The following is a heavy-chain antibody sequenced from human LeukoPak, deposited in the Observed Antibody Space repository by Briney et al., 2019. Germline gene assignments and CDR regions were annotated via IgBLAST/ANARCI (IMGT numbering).Heavy chain of an antibody. J-gene: IGHJ6*02. CDR2: IYYIVGT. CDR1: GGSISSFY. V-gene: IGHV4-59*08. D-gene: IGHD6-13*01. CDR3: AGQRGYSSSWYLGLMDV. Sequence: PSQTLSLTSTVSGGSISSFYCSWIRQPPGKGREWIGYIYYIVGTKYNPSLKSRFTCSVDTSKDQTSLNLSALAATDTAVFYWAGQRGYSSSWYLGLMDVWGQGTTVTVSS.